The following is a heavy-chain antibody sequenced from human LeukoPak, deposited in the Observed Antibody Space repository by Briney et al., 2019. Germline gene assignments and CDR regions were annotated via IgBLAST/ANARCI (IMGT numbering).Heavy chain of an antibody. CDR2: IYYSGST. V-gene: IGHV4-39*01. J-gene: IGHJ4*02. CDR3: ARSPISALIVVVPAAILGFDY. D-gene: IGHD2-2*02. Sequence: SETLSLTCTVSGGSISSSSYYWGWIRQPPGKGLEWIGSIYYSGSTYYNPSLKSRVTISVDTSKNQFSLKLSSVTAADTAVYYCARSPISALIVVVPAAILGFDYWSQGTLVTVSS. CDR1: GGSISSSSYY.